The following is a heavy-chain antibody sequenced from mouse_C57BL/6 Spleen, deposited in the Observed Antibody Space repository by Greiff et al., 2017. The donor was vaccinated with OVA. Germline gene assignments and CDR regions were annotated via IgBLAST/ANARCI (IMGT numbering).Heavy chain of an antibody. CDR1: GFSLTSYG. CDR2: IWGGGGT. D-gene: IGHD3-1*01. V-gene: IGHV2-9*01. J-gene: IGHJ4*01. CDR3: ATCNGLGYYAWDD. Sequence: VNVVESGPGLVAPSQSLSITCTVSGFSLTSYGVDWVRQPPGKGLEWLGVIWGGGGTNYNSALMSRLSISNDNSKSQVFLIMHSLHTDDTAMFFCATCNGLGYYAWDDWGKGTTVTVSS.